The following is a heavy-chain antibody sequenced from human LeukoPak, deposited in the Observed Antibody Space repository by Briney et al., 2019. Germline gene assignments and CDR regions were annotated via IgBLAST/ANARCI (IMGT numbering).Heavy chain of an antibody. V-gene: IGHV1-18*01. D-gene: IGHD3-10*01. CDR2: ISAYNGNT. Sequence: SVKVSCKASGYTFTSYGISWVRQAPGQGLEWMGWISAYNGNTNYAQKLQGRVTMTTDTSTSTAYMELRSLRSDDTAVYYCARDSLYGSGSYLPDYWGQGTLVTVSS. J-gene: IGHJ4*02. CDR1: GYTFTSYG. CDR3: ARDSLYGSGSYLPDY.